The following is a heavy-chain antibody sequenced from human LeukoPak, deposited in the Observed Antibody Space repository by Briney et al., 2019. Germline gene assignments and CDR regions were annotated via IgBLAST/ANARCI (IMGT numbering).Heavy chain of an antibody. CDR3: ARGTSIVTLDY. J-gene: IGHJ4*02. D-gene: IGHD1-14*01. CDR1: GGSISSGDYS. V-gene: IGHV4-30-4*01. CDR2: IYYSGST. Sequence: SETLSLTCTVSGGSISSGDYSWSWIRQPPGKGLEWIGYIYYSGSTYYNPSLKSRVTISVDTSKNQFSLKLSSVTAADTAVYYCARGTSIVTLDYWGQGTLVTVSS.